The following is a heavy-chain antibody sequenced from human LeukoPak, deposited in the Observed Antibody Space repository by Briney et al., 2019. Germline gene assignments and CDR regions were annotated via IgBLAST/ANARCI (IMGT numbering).Heavy chain of an antibody. CDR1: GFTFSDYY. CDR3: AKDPNGDYVGAFDS. V-gene: IGHV3-11*01. CDR2: ISSSGSTT. D-gene: IGHD4-17*01. J-gene: IGHJ3*02. Sequence: GGSLRLSCAASGFTFSDYYMSWIRQAPGKGLEWVSYISSSGSTTYYADSVKGRFTISRDNAKNSLYLQMNSLRAEDTAVYYCAKDPNGDYVGAFDSWGQGTMVTVSS.